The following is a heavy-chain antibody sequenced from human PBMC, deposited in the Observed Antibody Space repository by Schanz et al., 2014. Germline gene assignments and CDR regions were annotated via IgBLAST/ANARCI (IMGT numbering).Heavy chain of an antibody. J-gene: IGHJ4*02. CDR1: GGTFSSDT. D-gene: IGHD6-13*01. CDR3: ASSGAGYSSSWDFDY. V-gene: IGHV1-69*02. Sequence: QVHLVQSGAEVKKPGSSVKVSCKASGGTFSSDTFSWVRQAPGQGLEWMVRIVPILGIANYAQKFQGRVTITADKSTFTAYMDVSSLRSEDTAVYYCASSGAGYSSSWDFDYWGQGTLVTVSS. CDR2: IVPILGIA.